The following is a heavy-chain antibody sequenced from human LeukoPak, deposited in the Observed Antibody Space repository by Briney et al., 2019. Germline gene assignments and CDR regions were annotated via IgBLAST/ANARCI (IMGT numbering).Heavy chain of an antibody. CDR2: IYHSGST. CDR3: ASDRIEVDAFDI. Sequence: NPSETLSLTCTVSGYSISSGYYWGWIRQPPGKGLEWIGSIYHSGSTYYNPSLKSRVTISVDTSKNQFSLKLSSVTAADTAVYYCASDRIEVDAFDIWGQGTMVTVSS. D-gene: IGHD2-15*01. V-gene: IGHV4-38-2*02. J-gene: IGHJ3*02. CDR1: GYSISSGYY.